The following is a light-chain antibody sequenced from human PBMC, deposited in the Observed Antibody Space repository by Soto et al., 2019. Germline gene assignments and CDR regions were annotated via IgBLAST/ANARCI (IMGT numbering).Light chain of an antibody. J-gene: IGKJ2*01. CDR1: RDIGND. V-gene: IGKV1-17*01. Sequence: DIQMTQSPLSLSASVGDRVIITCRASRDIGNDLGWYQQKPGKAPKLLIFAASTLHSGVPSRFSGSGSGTVFTLTISSLHPEDFATYYCQQYNSYLYTFGQGTKLEIK. CDR3: QQYNSYLYT. CDR2: AAS.